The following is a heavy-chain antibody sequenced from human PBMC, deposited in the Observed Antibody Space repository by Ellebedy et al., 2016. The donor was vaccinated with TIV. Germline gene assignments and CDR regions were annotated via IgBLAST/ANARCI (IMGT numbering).Heavy chain of an antibody. J-gene: IGHJ6*02. CDR3: ARDRYYYDITSGMDL. D-gene: IGHD3-22*01. V-gene: IGHV3-66*01. CDR1: GFTVSSSY. Sequence: GESLKISCAVSGFTVSSSYMSWVRQAPGKGLERVSVIYSGGGTYYADSVKGRFIMSRDTSKNTVSLQMNSLRAEDTALYYCARDRYYYDITSGMDLWGQGTTVTVSS. CDR2: IYSGGGT.